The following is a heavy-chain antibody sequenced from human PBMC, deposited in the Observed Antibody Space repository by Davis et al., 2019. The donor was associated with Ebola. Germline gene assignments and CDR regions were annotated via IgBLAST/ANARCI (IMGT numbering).Heavy chain of an antibody. CDR3: ARSCSSTSCEYYFDY. V-gene: IGHV1-46*01. D-gene: IGHD2-2*01. Sequence: ASVKVSCKASGYTLVSYYAHWVRQAPGQGLEWMGIINPSGGTTTYAQKFQGRVTITADKSTSTAYMELSSLRSEDTAVYYCARSCSSTSCEYYFDYWGQGTLVTVSS. J-gene: IGHJ4*02. CDR1: GYTLVSYY. CDR2: INPSGGTT.